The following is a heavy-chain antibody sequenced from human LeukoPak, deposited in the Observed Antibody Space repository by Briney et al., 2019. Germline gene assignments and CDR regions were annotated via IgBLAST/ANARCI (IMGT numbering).Heavy chain of an antibody. CDR2: IYSGGST. CDR3: AREGGLDYGLDYYYGMDV. D-gene: IGHD4-17*01. Sequence: GGSLRLSCAASGFTVSSNYMSWVRQAPGKGLEWVSVIYSGGSTYYADSVKGRFTISRDNSKNTLYLQMNSLRAEDTAVYYCAREGGLDYGLDYYYGMDVWGQGTTVTVSS. V-gene: IGHV3-66*01. CDR1: GFTVSSNY. J-gene: IGHJ6*02.